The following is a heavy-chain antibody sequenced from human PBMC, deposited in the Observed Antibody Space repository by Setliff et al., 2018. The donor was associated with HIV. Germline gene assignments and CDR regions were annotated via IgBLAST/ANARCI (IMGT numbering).Heavy chain of an antibody. CDR2: ISAYNGNT. D-gene: IGHD1-20*01. CDR1: GYTFINYG. J-gene: IGHJ4*02. CDR3: ARDVDNAGTHPPDY. Sequence: ASVTVSCKASGYTFINYGISWVRQAPGQGLEWMGWISAYNGNTNYAQKFQGRVTMTTDTSTSTAYMEMRSLRSDDTAVYFCARDVDNAGTHPPDYWGQGTLVTVSS. V-gene: IGHV1-18*01.